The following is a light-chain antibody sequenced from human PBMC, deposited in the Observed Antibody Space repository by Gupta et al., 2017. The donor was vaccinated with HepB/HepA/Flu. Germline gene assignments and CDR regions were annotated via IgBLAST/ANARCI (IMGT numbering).Light chain of an antibody. CDR1: SSDIGTYNL. V-gene: IGLV2-23*02. CDR2: EVN. Sequence: QSALTQPASVSGSPGQSITISCPGTSSDIGTYNLVSWYQQHPGKAPKLILYEVNDRPSGVSDRFSGSKSGKTASLTISGLQADDEADYYCCAFAGNNSVVFGGGTKLTVL. CDR3: CAFAGNNSVV. J-gene: IGLJ2*01.